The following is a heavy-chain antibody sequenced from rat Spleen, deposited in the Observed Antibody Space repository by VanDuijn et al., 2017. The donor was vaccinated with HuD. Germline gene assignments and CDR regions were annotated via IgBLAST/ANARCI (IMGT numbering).Heavy chain of an antibody. V-gene: IGHV5S14*01. D-gene: IGHD1-1*01. Sequence: EVQLVESGGGLVQPGRSLKLSCAASGFTFSNYGMAWVRQTPTKGLEWVASISTGGGNTYYRDSVKGRFTISRDNAKNTQYLQMESLRSEDTATYYCAREGLLQCSYWYFDFWGPGTMVTVSS. CDR2: ISTGGGNT. J-gene: IGHJ1*01. CDR3: AREGLLQCSYWYFDF. CDR1: GFTFSNYG.